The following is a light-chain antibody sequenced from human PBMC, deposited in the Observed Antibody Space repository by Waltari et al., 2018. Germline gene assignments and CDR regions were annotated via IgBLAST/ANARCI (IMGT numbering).Light chain of an antibody. J-gene: IGLJ1*01. Sequence: QSALTQPASVSGSPGQSITISCTGTSSDVGAYDYVSWYQQHPGKAPQLMIYDVSNRPSAISHRFSGSKSGNTASLSISGLQTEDEAEYYCSAYTTSVTLVFGTGTKVTVL. CDR2: DVS. V-gene: IGLV2-14*03. CDR1: SSDVGAYDY. CDR3: SAYTTSVTLV.